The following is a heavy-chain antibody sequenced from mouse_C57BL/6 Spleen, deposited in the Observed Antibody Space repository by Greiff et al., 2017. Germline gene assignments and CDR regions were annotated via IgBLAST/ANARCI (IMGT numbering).Heavy chain of an antibody. CDR3: AREDDYDWFAY. Sequence: DVKLVESEGGLVQPGSSMKLSCTASGFTFSDYYMAWVRQVPEKGLEWVANINYDGSSTYYLDSLKSRFIISRDNAKNILYLQMSSLKSEDTATYYCAREDDYDWFAYWGQGTLVTVSA. D-gene: IGHD2-4*01. CDR2: INYDGSST. J-gene: IGHJ3*01. CDR1: GFTFSDYY. V-gene: IGHV5-16*01.